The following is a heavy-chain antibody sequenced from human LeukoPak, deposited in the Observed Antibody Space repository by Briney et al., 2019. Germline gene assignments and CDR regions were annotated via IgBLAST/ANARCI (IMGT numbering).Heavy chain of an antibody. D-gene: IGHD3-22*01. V-gene: IGHV3-23*01. Sequence: GGSLRLSCAASGFTFSSYAMSWVRQAPGKGLEWVSAISCSGGSTYYADSVKGRFTISRDNSKNTLYLKMNRLRAEDTAVYYCAKDPYYYDSSGYYYRYFDLWGRGTLVTVSS. CDR2: ISCSGGST. CDR3: AKDPYYYDSSGYYYRYFDL. J-gene: IGHJ2*01. CDR1: GFTFSSYA.